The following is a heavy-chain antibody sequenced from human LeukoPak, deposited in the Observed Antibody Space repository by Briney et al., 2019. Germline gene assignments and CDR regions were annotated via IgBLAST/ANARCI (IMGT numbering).Heavy chain of an antibody. J-gene: IGHJ3*02. CDR3: AREREDAFDI. Sequence: SETLSLTCSGGSISSDTYYWGWIRQPPGKGLEWIGNIHYSGSTFYNPSLRSRVTISVDTSKNQISLNLSSVTASDTAVYYCAREREDAFDIWGQGTMVTVSS. V-gene: IGHV4-39*02. CDR2: IHYSGST. CDR1: GGSISSDTYY.